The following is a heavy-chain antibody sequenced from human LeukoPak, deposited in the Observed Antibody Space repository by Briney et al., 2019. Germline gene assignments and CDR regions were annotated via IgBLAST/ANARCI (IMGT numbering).Heavy chain of an antibody. CDR1: GYTFTSYG. CDR3: ARQYIDILTGYHRGELYWYFDL. D-gene: IGHD3-9*01. V-gene: IGHV1-18*01. Sequence: GASVKVSCKASGYTFTSYGINWVRQAPGQGLEWMGWISTYNGYTNYAQNLQGRVTMTTDTSASTVYLELRSLRSDDTAVYYCARQYIDILTGYHRGELYWYFDLWGRGTLVTVSS. CDR2: ISTYNGYT. J-gene: IGHJ2*01.